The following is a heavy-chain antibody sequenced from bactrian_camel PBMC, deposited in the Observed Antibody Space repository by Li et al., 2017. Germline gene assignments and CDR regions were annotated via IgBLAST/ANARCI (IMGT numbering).Heavy chain of an antibody. J-gene: IGHJ6*01. Sequence: HVQLVESGGGSVQVGGSLTLSCVASGDTIGRYCMGWFRQIPDREREGVAGIESDGSTNYADSVKGRFTISRDSDKNILYLQMNRLKSEDTAMYYCAADAGCGDSWAPDLGYWGQGTQVTV. CDR3: AADAGCGDSWAPDLGY. V-gene: IGHV3S55*01. D-gene: IGHD2*01. CDR1: GDTIGRYC. CDR2: IESDGST.